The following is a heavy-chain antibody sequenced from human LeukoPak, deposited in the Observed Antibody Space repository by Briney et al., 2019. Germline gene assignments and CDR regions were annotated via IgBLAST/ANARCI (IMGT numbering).Heavy chain of an antibody. D-gene: IGHD2-21*01. J-gene: IGHJ3*02. CDR2: IYYSGST. V-gene: IGHV4-59*08. Sequence: SETLSLTCTVSGGSMSHYYWSWIRQPPGKGLEWIGYIYYSGSTNYNPSLKSRVTISVDTSKNQFSLKLSSVTAADTAVYYCARLRRHISDAFDIWGQGTMVTVSS. CDR3: ARLRRHISDAFDI. CDR1: GGSMSHYY.